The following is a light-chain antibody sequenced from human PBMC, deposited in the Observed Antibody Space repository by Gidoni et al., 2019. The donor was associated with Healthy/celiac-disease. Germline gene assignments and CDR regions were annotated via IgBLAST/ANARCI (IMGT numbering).Light chain of an antibody. CDR3: QQYDNLPRT. Sequence: DIQMTQSPSSLSASVGDRVTITCQASQDIYNYLNWYQQKPGKAPKLLIYDASTLETGGPSRFSGSGSGTDFTFTISSLQPEDIATYYCQQYDNLPRTFXPXTKVNIK. CDR2: DAS. J-gene: IGKJ3*01. V-gene: IGKV1-33*01. CDR1: QDIYNY.